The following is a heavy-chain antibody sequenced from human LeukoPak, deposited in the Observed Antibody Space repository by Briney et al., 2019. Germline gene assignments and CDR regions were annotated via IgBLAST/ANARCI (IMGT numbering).Heavy chain of an antibody. D-gene: IGHD3-22*01. CDR2: ISGSGGST. Sequence: GGSLRLSCAASGFTFSSYAMSWVRQAPGKGLEWVSAISGSGGSTYYADSVKGRFTISRDNSKNTLYLQMNSLRAEDTAVYYCAKVWEVVVITTPYFDYWGQGTLVTVSS. V-gene: IGHV3-23*01. CDR3: AKVWEVVVITTPYFDY. CDR1: GFTFSSYA. J-gene: IGHJ4*02.